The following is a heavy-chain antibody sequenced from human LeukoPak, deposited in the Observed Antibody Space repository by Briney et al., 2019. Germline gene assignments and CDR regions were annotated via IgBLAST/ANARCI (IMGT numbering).Heavy chain of an antibody. J-gene: IGHJ5*02. CDR1: GYTFTSYG. V-gene: IGHV1-18*01. D-gene: IGHD3-22*01. Sequence: GASVKVSCTASGYTFTSYGISWVRQAPGQGLEWMGWISTYNGNTHYAQKLQGRVTMTTDTSTSTAHMEPRSLRSDDTAVYYCARDGLDYYDSSGYYHWGQGTLVTVSS. CDR3: ARDGLDYYDSSGYYH. CDR2: ISTYNGNT.